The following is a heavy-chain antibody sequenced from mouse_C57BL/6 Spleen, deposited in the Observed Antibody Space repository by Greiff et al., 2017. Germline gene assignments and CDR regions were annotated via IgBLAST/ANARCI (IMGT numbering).Heavy chain of an antibody. CDR1: GFSLTSYG. CDR3: ANSGCYAMDY. J-gene: IGHJ4*01. D-gene: IGHD4-1*01. V-gene: IGHV2-4*01. CDR2: IWSGGST. Sequence: VKLVESGPGLVQPSQSLSITCTVSGFSLTSYGVHWVRQPPGKGLEWLGVIWSGGSTDYNAAFISRLSISKDNSKIQVFFNMNSLQADDTSIYYCANSGCYAMDYWGKVTSVTVSS.